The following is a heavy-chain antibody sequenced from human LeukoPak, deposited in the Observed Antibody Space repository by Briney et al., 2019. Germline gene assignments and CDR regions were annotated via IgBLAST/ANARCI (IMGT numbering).Heavy chain of an antibody. CDR1: GFTFSNAW. CDR3: AAAADESSKWLSSH. V-gene: IGHV3-15*01. D-gene: IGHD3-22*01. Sequence: NTGGSLRLSCAASGFTFSNAWMNWVRQTPGRGLEWVARIKSNSDGGATDYAAPVKGRFTISRDDSKNMLYLQLTSLRMEDTAVYYCAAAADESSKWLSSHWGQGTLVTVSS. CDR2: IKSNSDGGAT. J-gene: IGHJ4*02.